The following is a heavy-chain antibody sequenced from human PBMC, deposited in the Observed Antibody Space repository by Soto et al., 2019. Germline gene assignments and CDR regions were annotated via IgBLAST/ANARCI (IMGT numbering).Heavy chain of an antibody. D-gene: IGHD1-20*01. J-gene: IGHJ6*03. Sequence: GGSLRLSCAASGFTFSSYSMNWVRQAPGKGLEWVSYISSSSSTIYYADSVKGRFTISRDNAKNSLYLQMNSLRAEDTAVYYCARDRGITGTPIYYYYMDVWGKGTTVTVSS. CDR3: ARDRGITGTPIYYYYMDV. V-gene: IGHV3-48*01. CDR1: GFTFSSYS. CDR2: ISSSSSTI.